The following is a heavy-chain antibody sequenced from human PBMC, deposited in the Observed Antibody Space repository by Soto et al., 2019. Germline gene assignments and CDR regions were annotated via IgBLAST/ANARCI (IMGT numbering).Heavy chain of an antibody. D-gene: IGHD1-26*01. Sequence: GGSLRLSCAASGFTFSSYAMSWVRQAPGKGLEWVSAISGSGGSTYYADSVKGRFTISRDNSKNTLYLQMNSLRAEDTAVYYCANARGFEWELLSYFDYWGQGTLVTVSS. CDR2: ISGSGGST. CDR3: ANARGFEWELLSYFDY. CDR1: GFTFSSYA. V-gene: IGHV3-23*01. J-gene: IGHJ4*02.